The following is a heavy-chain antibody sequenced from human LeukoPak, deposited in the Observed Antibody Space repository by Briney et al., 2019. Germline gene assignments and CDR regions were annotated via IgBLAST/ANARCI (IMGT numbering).Heavy chain of an antibody. CDR3: ARLLTGDPYYYYGMDV. D-gene: IGHD7-27*01. Sequence: SETLSLTCAVYGGSFSGYYWSWIRQPPGKGLEWIGEINHSGSTNYNPSLKSRVTISVDTSKNQFSLKLSSVTAADTAVYYCARLLTGDPYYYYGMDVWGQGTTVTVSS. CDR1: GGSFSGYY. J-gene: IGHJ6*02. V-gene: IGHV4-34*01. CDR2: INHSGST.